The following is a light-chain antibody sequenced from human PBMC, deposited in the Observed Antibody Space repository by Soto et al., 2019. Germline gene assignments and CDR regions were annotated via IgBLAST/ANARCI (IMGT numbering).Light chain of an antibody. V-gene: IGKV1-27*01. J-gene: IGKJ4*01. CDR2: AAS. Sequence: DIQMTQSPSSLSASVGDRVTITCRASQAINNYLAWYQQKPGKVPTLLISAASTLQSGVPSRFSGSGSGTDFTRTISSLQPEDVSTYYCQKFNAVPTFGGGTKVEI. CDR1: QAINNY. CDR3: QKFNAVPT.